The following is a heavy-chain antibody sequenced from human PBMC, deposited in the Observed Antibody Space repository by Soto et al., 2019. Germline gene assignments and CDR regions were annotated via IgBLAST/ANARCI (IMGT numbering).Heavy chain of an antibody. Sequence: ASVKVSCKASGYTFTGYYMHWVRQAPGQGLEWMGWINPNSGGTNYAQKFQGWVTMTRDTSISTAYMELSRLRSDDTAVYYCARDGCPDQYYESVGGSYRFEDAFDIWG. J-gene: IGHJ3*02. V-gene: IGHV1-2*04. CDR2: INPNSGGT. D-gene: IGHD3-16*02. CDR3: ARDGCPDQYYESVGGSYRFEDAFDI. CDR1: GYTFTGYY.